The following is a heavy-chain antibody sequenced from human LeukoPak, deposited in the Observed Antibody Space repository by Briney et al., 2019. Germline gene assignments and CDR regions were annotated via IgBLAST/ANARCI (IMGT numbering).Heavy chain of an antibody. V-gene: IGHV1-2*02. J-gene: IGHJ4*02. CDR3: ARDIGYCSSTSCPGGFDY. Sequence: ASVKVSGKASGYTFTGYYMHWVRQAPGQGLEWMGWINPNSGGTNYAQKFQGRVTMTRDTSISTAHMELSRMRSDDRAVYYCARDIGYCSSTSCPGGFDYWGQGTLVTVSS. D-gene: IGHD2-2*01. CDR1: GYTFTGYY. CDR2: INPNSGGT.